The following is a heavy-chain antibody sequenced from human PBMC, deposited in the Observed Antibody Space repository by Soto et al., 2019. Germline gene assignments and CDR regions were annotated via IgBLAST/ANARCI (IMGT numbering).Heavy chain of an antibody. J-gene: IGHJ4*02. CDR2: INHSGST. Sequence: GPLALTCTLSVGSISSGGYYWCWIRQPPGKGLEWIGEINHSGSTNYNPSLKSRVTISVDTSKNQFSLKLSSVTAADTAVYYCARTLWIPFDYWGQGTLVTVSS. CDR3: ARTLWIPFDY. V-gene: IGHV4-39*07. D-gene: IGHD5-12*01. CDR1: VGSISSGGYY.